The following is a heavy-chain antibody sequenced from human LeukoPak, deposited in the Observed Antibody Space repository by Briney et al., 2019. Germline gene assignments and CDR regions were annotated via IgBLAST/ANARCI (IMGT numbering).Heavy chain of an antibody. CDR2: IKSKTDGGTT. V-gene: IGHV3-15*01. D-gene: IGHD2-2*02. CDR3: TSRLLIVVVPAAIVTAIGKKSMDV. Sequence: GGSLRLSCAASGFTFSNAWMSWVRQAPGKGLEWVGRIKSKTDGGTTDYAAPVKGRFTISRDDLKNTLYLQMNSLKTEDTAVYYCTSRLLIVVVPAAIVTAIGKKSMDVWGKGTTVTVSS. CDR1: GFTFSNAW. J-gene: IGHJ6*03.